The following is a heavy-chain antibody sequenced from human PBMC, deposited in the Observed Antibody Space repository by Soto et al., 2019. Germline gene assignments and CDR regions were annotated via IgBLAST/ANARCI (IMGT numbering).Heavy chain of an antibody. Sequence: PSETLSLTCTVSGGSISSGDYYWSWIRQPPGKGLEWIGYIYYSGSTYYNPSLKSRVTISVDTSKNQFSLKLSSVTAADTAVYYCASESREWVAAAQRSYGMDVWGQGTTVTVSS. J-gene: IGHJ6*02. D-gene: IGHD6-13*01. CDR3: ASESREWVAAAQRSYGMDV. CDR2: IYYSGST. V-gene: IGHV4-30-4*01. CDR1: GGSISSGDYY.